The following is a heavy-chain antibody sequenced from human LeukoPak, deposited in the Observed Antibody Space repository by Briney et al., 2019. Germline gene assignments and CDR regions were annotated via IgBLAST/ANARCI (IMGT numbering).Heavy chain of an antibody. CDR3: ARSGKYCSGGSCYPNWFDP. J-gene: IGHJ5*02. CDR1: RFTYSTYS. D-gene: IGHD2-15*01. V-gene: IGHV3-21*04. CDR2: ISWSSSYI. Sequence: GGSLRLSCAASRFTYSTYSMNWVRQAPGKGLEWVSYISWSSSYIYYADSVRGRFTISRDNTKNSLYLQMNSLRAEDTAVYYCARSGKYCSGGSCYPNWFDPWGQGTLVTVSS.